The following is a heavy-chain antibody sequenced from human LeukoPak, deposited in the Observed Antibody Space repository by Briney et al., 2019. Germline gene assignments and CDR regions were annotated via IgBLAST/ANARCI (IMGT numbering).Heavy chain of an antibody. CDR1: EFSFSTTW. Sequence: GGSLRLSCAASEFSFSTTWMHWVRQPPGQGLVWVARITSDGTSTSYAESVKGRFTISRDNAKNTLYLQMNSLRAEDTAVYYCARRRYSGSSQHFDYWGLGTLVTVSS. J-gene: IGHJ4*02. CDR2: ITSDGTST. D-gene: IGHD1-26*01. CDR3: ARRRYSGSSQHFDY. V-gene: IGHV3-74*03.